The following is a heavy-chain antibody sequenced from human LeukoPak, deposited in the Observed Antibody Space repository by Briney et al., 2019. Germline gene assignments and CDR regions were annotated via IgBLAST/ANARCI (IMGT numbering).Heavy chain of an antibody. CDR2: ISSSGSTI. J-gene: IGHJ4*02. D-gene: IGHD3-22*01. V-gene: IGHV3-11*01. Sequence: GGSLRLSCAASGFTFSDYYMSWIRQAPGKGLEWVSYISSSGSTIYYADSVKGRFTISRDNAKNSLYLQMNSLRAEDTAVYYCAITLNYYDSSGYPLFDYGGQGTLVTVSA. CDR1: GFTFSDYY. CDR3: AITLNYYDSSGYPLFDY.